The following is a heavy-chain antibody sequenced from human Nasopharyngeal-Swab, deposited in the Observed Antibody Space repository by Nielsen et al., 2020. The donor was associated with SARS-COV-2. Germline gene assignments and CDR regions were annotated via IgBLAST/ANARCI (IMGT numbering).Heavy chain of an antibody. CDR1: GYSFSTYW. CDR3: ARLRFNWLLGYDYYYMDV. CDR2: IYPGDSDT. Sequence: GESLKISCRGSGYSFSTYWIAWVRQMPGKGLEWMGVIYPGDSDTRYSPSFQGRVTISAAQAINTAYLQWDSLQASDTAIYYCARLRFNWLLGYDYYYMDVWGTGTTVTVSS. D-gene: IGHD3-9*01. V-gene: IGHV5-51*01. J-gene: IGHJ6*03.